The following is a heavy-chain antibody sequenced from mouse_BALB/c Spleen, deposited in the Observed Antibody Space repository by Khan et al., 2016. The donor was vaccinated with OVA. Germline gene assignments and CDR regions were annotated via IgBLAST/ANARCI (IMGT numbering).Heavy chain of an antibody. D-gene: IGHD1-2*01. CDR2: ISYSVST. CDR3: ARTARIKY. Sequence: VQLQESGPGLVKPSQSLSLTCTVTCFSITSGYGWNWIRHFPGNKLEWMGYISYSVSTNYNPSLKSRISITRDTSKNQFFLQLNSVTTEDTATYYCARTARIKYWGQGTTLTVSS. CDR1: CFSITSGYG. V-gene: IGHV3-2*02. J-gene: IGHJ2*01.